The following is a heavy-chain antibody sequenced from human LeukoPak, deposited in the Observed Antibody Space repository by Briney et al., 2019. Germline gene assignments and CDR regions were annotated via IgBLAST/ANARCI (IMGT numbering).Heavy chain of an antibody. CDR3: ARTGVGYYGSGSQLMDV. CDR1: GYTFTSYG. Sequence: ASVKVSCKASGYTFTSYGISWVRQAPGQGLEWMGWISAYNGNTNYAQELQGRVTMTTDTSTSTAYMELRSLRSDDTAVYYCARTGVGYYGSGSQLMDVWGQGTTVTVSS. J-gene: IGHJ6*02. D-gene: IGHD3-10*01. V-gene: IGHV1-18*01. CDR2: ISAYNGNT.